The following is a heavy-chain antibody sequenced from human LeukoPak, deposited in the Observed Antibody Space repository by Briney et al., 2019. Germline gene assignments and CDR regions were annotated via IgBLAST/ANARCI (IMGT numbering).Heavy chain of an antibody. D-gene: IGHD3-22*01. CDR1: GYTFTSYG. CDR2: ISAYNGNT. Sequence: GASVKVSCKASGYTFTSYGISWVRQAPGQGLEWMGWISAYNGNTNYAQKLQGRVTMTTDTSTSTAHMELRSLRSDDTAVYYCARAPAEYYDSSGYPLHFDYWGQGTLVTVSS. V-gene: IGHV1-18*01. J-gene: IGHJ4*02. CDR3: ARAPAEYYDSSGYPLHFDY.